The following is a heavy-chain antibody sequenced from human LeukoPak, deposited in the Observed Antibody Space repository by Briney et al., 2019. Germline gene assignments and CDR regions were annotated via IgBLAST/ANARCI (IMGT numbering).Heavy chain of an antibody. Sequence: SVKVSCKTSGFTFSTSAVQWVRQARGQRLERIGWIIVGSGATNYAQSLQGRFTITRDMSTNTAYMELSSLRSEDTAVYYCARGHKKRYPHYWGQGTLVTVSS. CDR3: ARGHKKRYPHY. CDR2: IIVGSGAT. J-gene: IGHJ4*02. D-gene: IGHD2-2*02. V-gene: IGHV1-58*01. CDR1: GFTFSTSA.